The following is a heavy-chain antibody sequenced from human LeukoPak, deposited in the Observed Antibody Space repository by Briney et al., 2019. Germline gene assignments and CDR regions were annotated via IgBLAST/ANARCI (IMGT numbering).Heavy chain of an antibody. CDR3: AREIPSGSTPGSGLIDY. V-gene: IGHV1-2*02. CDR1: GYTFTGYY. J-gene: IGHJ4*02. CDR2: INPNSGGT. D-gene: IGHD2-15*01. Sequence: ASVKVSCKASGYTFTGYYMHWVRQAPGQALEWMGWINPNSGGTNYAQKFQGRVTMTRDTSISTAYMELSRLRSDDTAVYYCAREIPSGSTPGSGLIDYWGQGTLVTVSS.